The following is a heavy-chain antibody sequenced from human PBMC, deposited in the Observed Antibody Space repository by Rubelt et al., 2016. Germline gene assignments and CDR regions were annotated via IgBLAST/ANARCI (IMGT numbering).Heavy chain of an antibody. J-gene: IGHJ6*02. CDR3: ARGLYYGMDV. Sequence: QVQLVQSGAEVKKPGASVKVSCKASGYTFTGYYMHWVRQAPGQGLEWMGWINPNSGNTGFAQKFQGRVTMTRNTSISTAYMELSSLRSDDTAVYYCARGLYYGMDVWGQGTTVTVSS. V-gene: IGHV1-8*02. CDR2: INPNSGNT. CDR1: GYTFTGYY.